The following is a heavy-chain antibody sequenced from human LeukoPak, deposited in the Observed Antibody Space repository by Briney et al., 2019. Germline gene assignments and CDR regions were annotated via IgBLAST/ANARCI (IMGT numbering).Heavy chain of an antibody. J-gene: IGHJ4*02. CDR3: ARAKEYYDLWSGYWKYYFDY. V-gene: IGHV4-59*01. D-gene: IGHD3-3*01. CDR2: IYYSGST. Sequence: PSETLSLTCTVSGGSISSYYWSWIRQPPGKGLEWIGYIYYSGSTNYNPSLKSRVTISVDTSKNQFSLKLSSVTAADTAVYYCARAKEYYDLWSGYWKYYFDYWGQGTLVTVSS. CDR1: GGSISSYY.